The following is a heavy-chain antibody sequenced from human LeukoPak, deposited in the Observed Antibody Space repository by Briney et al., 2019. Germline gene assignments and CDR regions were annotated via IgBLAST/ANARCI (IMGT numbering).Heavy chain of an antibody. CDR1: GFTFSSYG. Sequence: PGGSLRLSCAASGFTFSSYGMHWVRQAPGKGLEWVAVISYDGSNKYYTNSVKGRFTISRDNSKNSLYLQMNSLRAEDTAVYYCARSTGVKTVTRSYWGQGTLVTVSS. J-gene: IGHJ4*02. CDR3: ARSTGVKTVTRSY. CDR2: ISYDGSNK. V-gene: IGHV3-30*04. D-gene: IGHD4-17*01.